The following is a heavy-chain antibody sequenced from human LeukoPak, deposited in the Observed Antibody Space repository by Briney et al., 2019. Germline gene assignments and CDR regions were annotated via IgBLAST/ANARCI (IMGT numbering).Heavy chain of an antibody. Sequence: SGPALVKPTQTLTLTCTFSGFSLSTSGMCVRWIRQPPGKALEWLARIDWGDDKYYSTSLKTRLTISKDTSKNQVVLTMTNMDPVDTATYYCARIPPDSSGYPQATLDYWGQGTLVTVSS. CDR1: GFSLSTSGMC. J-gene: IGHJ4*02. CDR2: IDWGDDK. CDR3: ARIPPDSSGYPQATLDY. D-gene: IGHD3-22*01. V-gene: IGHV2-70*11.